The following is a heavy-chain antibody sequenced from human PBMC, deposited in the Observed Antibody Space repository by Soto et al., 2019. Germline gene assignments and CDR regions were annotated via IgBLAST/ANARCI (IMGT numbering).Heavy chain of an antibody. CDR1: GGSISSSSYY. CDR2: IYYSGST. J-gene: IGHJ4*02. D-gene: IGHD3-22*01. Sequence: QLQLQESGPGLVKPSETLSLTCTVSGGSISSSSYYWGWIRQPPGKGLEWIGSIYYSGSTYYNPSRKSRVTISVDTSKNQFSLKLSSATAADTAVYYCAPHKRDYYDSSGYYVPFGYWGQGTLVTVSS. V-gene: IGHV4-39*01. CDR3: APHKRDYYDSSGYYVPFGY.